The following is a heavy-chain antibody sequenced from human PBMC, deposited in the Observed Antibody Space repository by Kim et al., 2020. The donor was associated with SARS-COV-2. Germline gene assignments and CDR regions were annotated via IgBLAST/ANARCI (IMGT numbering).Heavy chain of an antibody. D-gene: IGHD6-19*01. J-gene: IGHJ6*02. Sequence: GRFTISRDNAKNSLYLQMNSLRAEDTAVYYCAREGSSEGGKHYYYGMDVWGQGTTVTVSS. V-gene: IGHV3-11*01. CDR3: AREGSSEGGKHYYYGMDV.